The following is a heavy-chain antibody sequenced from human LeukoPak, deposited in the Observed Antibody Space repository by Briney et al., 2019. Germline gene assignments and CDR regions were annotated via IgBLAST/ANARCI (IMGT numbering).Heavy chain of an antibody. CDR3: ARGSSRAFDY. V-gene: IGHV3-53*01. D-gene: IGHD2-2*01. Sequence: GGSLRLSCAASGFTFSSYAMSWVRQAPGKGLEWVSVIYSGGTTNHADSVKGRFTVSRDNSKNTLYLQMNSLRAEDTAVYFCARGSSRAFDYWGQGTLVTVSS. CDR2: IYSGGTT. J-gene: IGHJ4*02. CDR1: GFTFSSYA.